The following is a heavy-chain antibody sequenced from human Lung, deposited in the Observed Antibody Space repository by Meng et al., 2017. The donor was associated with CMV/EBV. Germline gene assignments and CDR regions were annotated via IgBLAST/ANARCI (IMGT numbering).Heavy chain of an antibody. V-gene: IGHV3-7*01. J-gene: IGHJ4*02. D-gene: IGHD1-1*01. CDR3: ARWKQRIDY. Sequence: GEXXKISCAASGFTFSSYWMSWVRQAPGKGLEWVANIKEDGSAKYYVDSVKGRFTISRDNAKKSLYLQMNSLRAEDTAVYYCARWKQRIDYWGQGTLVTVSS. CDR2: IKEDGSAK. CDR1: GFTFSSYW.